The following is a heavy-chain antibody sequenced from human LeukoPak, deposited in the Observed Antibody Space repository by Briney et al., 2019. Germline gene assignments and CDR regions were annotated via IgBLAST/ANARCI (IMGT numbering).Heavy chain of an antibody. CDR1: GGTFSNYA. Sequence: GASVKVSCKASGGTFSNYAISWVRQAPGQGLEWMGWISAYNGNTNYAQKLQGRVTMTTDTSTSTAYMELSSLRSEDTAVYYCARDFDYGDSGDYWGQGTLVTVSS. D-gene: IGHD4-17*01. V-gene: IGHV1-18*01. J-gene: IGHJ4*02. CDR3: ARDFDYGDSGDY. CDR2: ISAYNGNT.